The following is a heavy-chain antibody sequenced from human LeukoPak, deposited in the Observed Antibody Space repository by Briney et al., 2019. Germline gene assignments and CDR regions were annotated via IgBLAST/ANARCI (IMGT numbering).Heavy chain of an antibody. CDR3: ARDLGYYDSSGYYYV. V-gene: IGHV1-69*04. CDR1: GGTVSSYA. J-gene: IGHJ1*01. Sequence: SVKVSCKASGGTVSSYAISWVRQAPGQGREWMGRIIPILGIANYAQKFQGRVTITADKSTSTAYMELSSLRSEDTAVYYCARDLGYYDSSGYYYVGGQGTLVTVSS. CDR2: IIPILGIA. D-gene: IGHD3-22*01.